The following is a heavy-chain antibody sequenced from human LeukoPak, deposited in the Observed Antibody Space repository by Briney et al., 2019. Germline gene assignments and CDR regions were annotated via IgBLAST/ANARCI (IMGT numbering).Heavy chain of an antibody. CDR3: ARGEYEDLVDN. CDR2: VYYSGNT. V-gene: IGHV4-59*01. D-gene: IGHD1-26*01. J-gene: IGHJ4*02. CDR1: GGSICGYY. Sequence: SETLSLTCTVSGGSICGYYWSWIRQSPGRGLEWIGYVYYSGNTNYNPSLKSRLTISLDTAKNQFSLKLSSVTSADTAVYYCARGEYEDLVDNWGQGTLVTVSS.